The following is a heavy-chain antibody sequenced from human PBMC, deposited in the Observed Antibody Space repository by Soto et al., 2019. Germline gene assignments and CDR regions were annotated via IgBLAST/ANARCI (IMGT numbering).Heavy chain of an antibody. V-gene: IGHV3-23*01. CDR3: AKGSIEYSASIDY. CDR1: GFSFSSYA. Sequence: EVQLLESGGDLVQPGGSLRLSCAASGFSFSSYAMVWVRQAPGKGLEWVSVISGRGGSSYFADYVKGRFTISRDNSKNVLSLEMNSLRVEDTAKYFCAKGSIEYSASIDYWGQGTLVLVSS. D-gene: IGHD5-12*01. CDR2: ISGRGGSS. J-gene: IGHJ4*02.